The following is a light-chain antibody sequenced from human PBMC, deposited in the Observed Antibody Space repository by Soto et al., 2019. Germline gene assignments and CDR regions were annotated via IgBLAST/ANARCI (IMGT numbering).Light chain of an antibody. J-gene: IGKJ2*01. CDR3: QQYYSSPYT. V-gene: IGKV4-1*01. Sequence: DIVMTQSPDSLAVSLGERATINCKSSQSVLYSSNNKNYLAWYQQRPRQPPKLLIYWASTRESGVPDRFNGSGSGTDFTLTVTSLQAEDVAVYYCQQYYSSPYTFGQGTKLESK. CDR2: WAS. CDR1: QSVLYSSNNKNY.